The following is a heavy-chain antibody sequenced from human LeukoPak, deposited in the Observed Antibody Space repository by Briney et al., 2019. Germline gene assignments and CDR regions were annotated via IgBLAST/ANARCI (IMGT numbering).Heavy chain of an antibody. CDR2: INPNSGGT. J-gene: IGHJ4*02. V-gene: IGHV1-2*06. CDR1: GYTFTGYY. D-gene: IGHD2-15*01. Sequence: ASVKVSCKASGYTFTGYYMHWVRQAPGQGLEWMGRINPNSGGTNYAQKFQGRVTMTRDTSTSTAHMELSRLRSDDTAVYYCARGAYCSGGSCLQPKRYDYWGQGTLVTVSS. CDR3: ARGAYCSGGSCLQPKRYDY.